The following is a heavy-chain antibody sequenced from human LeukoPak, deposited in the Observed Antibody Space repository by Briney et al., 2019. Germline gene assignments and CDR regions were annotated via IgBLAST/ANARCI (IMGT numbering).Heavy chain of an antibody. D-gene: IGHD3-10*01. J-gene: IGHJ4*02. V-gene: IGHV3-74*01. CDR1: GFTFSSYW. CDR3: ARATSMLRGVVDH. Sequence: GGSLRLSCAASGFTFSSYWMHWVRQGPGKGLVWVSRINSDGSSTSYADSVKGRFTISRDNAKNTLYLQMNSLRAEDTAVYYCARATSMLRGVVDHWGQGTLVTVSS. CDR2: INSDGSST.